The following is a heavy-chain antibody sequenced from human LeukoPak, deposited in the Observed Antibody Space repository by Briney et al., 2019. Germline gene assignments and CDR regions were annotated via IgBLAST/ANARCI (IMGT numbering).Heavy chain of an antibody. CDR2: IYYSGST. D-gene: IGHD2-2*01. J-gene: IGHJ4*02. Sequence: SETLSLTCTVSGGSISSYYWSWLRQPPGKGLEWIGYIYYSGSTNYNPSLKSRVTISVDTSKNQFSLKLSSVTAADTAVYYCARGHIVVVPAASYDILTGAGYFDYWGQGTLVTVSS. V-gene: IGHV4-59*08. CDR1: GGSISSYY. CDR3: ARGHIVVVPAASYDILTGAGYFDY.